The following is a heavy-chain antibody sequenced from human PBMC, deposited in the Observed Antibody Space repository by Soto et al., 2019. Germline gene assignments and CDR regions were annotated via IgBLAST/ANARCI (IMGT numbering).Heavy chain of an antibody. D-gene: IGHD6-6*01. CDR3: ARGRDEYSSSSSGWFDP. V-gene: IGHV3-21*01. CDR2: ISSSSSYI. J-gene: IGHJ5*02. CDR1: GFTFSSYS. Sequence: GGSLRLSCAASGFTFSSYSMNWVRQAPGKGLEWVSSISSSSSYIYYADSVKGRFTISRDNAKNSLYLQMNSLRAEDTAVYYCARGRDEYSSSSSGWFDPWGQGTLVTVSS.